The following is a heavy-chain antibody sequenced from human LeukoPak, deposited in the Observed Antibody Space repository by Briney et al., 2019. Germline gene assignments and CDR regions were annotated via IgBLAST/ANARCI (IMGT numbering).Heavy chain of an antibody. J-gene: IGHJ4*02. V-gene: IGHV3-23*01. CDR1: GLTFSSYA. CDR2: ISGSGGST. Sequence: GGSLRLSCAASGLTFSSYAMSWVRQAPGKGLEWVSAISGSGGSTYYADSVKGRFTISRDNSKNALYLQMNSLRAEDTAVYYCAKGSSGWYREPFDYWGQGTLVTVSS. D-gene: IGHD6-19*01. CDR3: AKGSSGWYREPFDY.